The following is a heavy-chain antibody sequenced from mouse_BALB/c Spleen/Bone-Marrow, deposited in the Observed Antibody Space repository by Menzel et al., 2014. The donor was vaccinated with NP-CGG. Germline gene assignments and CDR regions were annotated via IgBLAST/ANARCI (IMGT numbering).Heavy chain of an antibody. V-gene: IGHV1-54*01. CDR1: GYAFTNYW. CDR2: INPGSGSI. Sequence: QVQLQQSGVELVRPGTSVKVSCKASGYAFTNYWIEWVKQRPGQGLEWIGVINPGSGSINYNEKFKGKATLTADKSSNTAYMQLSSLTSDDSAVYFCARELGRGFAYWGQGTLVTVSA. CDR3: ARELGRGFAY. J-gene: IGHJ3*01. D-gene: IGHD4-1*01.